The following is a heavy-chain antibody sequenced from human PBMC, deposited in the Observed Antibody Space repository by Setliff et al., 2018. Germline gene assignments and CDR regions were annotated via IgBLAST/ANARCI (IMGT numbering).Heavy chain of an antibody. CDR2: IFHSGST. Sequence: PSETLSLTCTVSGGSISSDTYYWGWIRQPPGKGLEWIGSIFHSGSTYYSPSLKSRVTISVDTSKNQFSLKLTSVTAADTAVYCCARLSYYGSGSYYDFDSWGQGTLVTVSS. J-gene: IGHJ4*02. D-gene: IGHD3-10*01. CDR3: ARLSYYGSGSYYDFDS. V-gene: IGHV4-39*01. CDR1: GGSISSDTYY.